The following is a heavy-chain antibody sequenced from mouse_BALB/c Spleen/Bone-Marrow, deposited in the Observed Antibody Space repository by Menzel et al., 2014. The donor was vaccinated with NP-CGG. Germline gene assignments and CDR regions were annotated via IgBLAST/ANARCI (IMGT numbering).Heavy chain of an antibody. V-gene: IGHV3-6*02. Sequence: QLQQSGPGLVKPSQSLSLTCSVTGYSITSGYYWNWIRQFPGNKLEWMGYISYDGSNNYNPSLKNRISITRDTSKNQFFLNLNSVTTEDTATYYCARGDGYYGGAMDYWGQGTSVTVSS. CDR3: ARGDGYYGGAMDY. J-gene: IGHJ4*01. D-gene: IGHD2-3*01. CDR1: GYSITSGYY. CDR2: ISYDGSN.